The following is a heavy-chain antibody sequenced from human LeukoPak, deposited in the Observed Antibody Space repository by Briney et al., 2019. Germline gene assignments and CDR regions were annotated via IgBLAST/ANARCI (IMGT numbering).Heavy chain of an antibody. V-gene: IGHV3-74*01. D-gene: IGHD5-18*01. Sequence: GGSLRLSCAASGFTFSSHWMHWVRQAPGKGLVWVSHINSDGSITSYADSVKGRFTISRDNAKNTLYLQMNSLRAEDTAVYYCARDAVDTANAVWGQGTTVTVSS. CDR3: ARDAVDTANAV. J-gene: IGHJ6*02. CDR1: GFTFSSHW. CDR2: INSDGSIT.